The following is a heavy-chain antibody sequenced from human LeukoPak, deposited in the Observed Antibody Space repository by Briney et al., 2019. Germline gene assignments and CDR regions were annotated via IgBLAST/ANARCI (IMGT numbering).Heavy chain of an antibody. D-gene: IGHD2-8*01. V-gene: IGHV1-2*02. Sequence: GASVTVSFKASGYTFTGYYMHWVRQAPGQGLEWMGWINPNSGGTNYAQKFQGRVTMTRDTSISTAYMELSRLRSDDTAVYYCARALDIVLMVYARGRNWFDPWGQGTLVTVSS. CDR1: GYTFTGYY. CDR2: INPNSGGT. J-gene: IGHJ5*02. CDR3: ARALDIVLMVYARGRNWFDP.